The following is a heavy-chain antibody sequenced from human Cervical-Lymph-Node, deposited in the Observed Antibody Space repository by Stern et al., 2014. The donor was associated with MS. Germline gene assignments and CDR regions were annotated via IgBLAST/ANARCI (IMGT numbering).Heavy chain of an antibody. CDR1: GGTFSSID. CDR3: VRDQGGIAAS. CDR2: IIPLFGTT. V-gene: IGHV1-69*01. Sequence: QVQLVESGTEVKKPGSSMKVFCKASGGTFSSIDISWVRQAPGQGLEWLGGIIPLFGTTNYVQKVQGRVTIVADESTNTVNMEMSSLRPEDTAVYYCVRDQGGIAASWGQGTLVTVSS. D-gene: IGHD6-13*01. J-gene: IGHJ4*02.